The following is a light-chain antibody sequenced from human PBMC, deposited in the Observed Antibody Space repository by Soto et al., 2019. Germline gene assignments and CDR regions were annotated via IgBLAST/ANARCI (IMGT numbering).Light chain of an antibody. Sequence: EIVLTQSPATLSVSLGDSATLSCRASQSVSLSLAWYQMRPGQPPRLLIYGASTRATDIPDRFSGSGSGTDFTLTISRLQSEDFAVYFCQKYHIWPSWTFGQGTKVDIK. CDR1: QSVSLS. J-gene: IGKJ1*01. CDR3: QKYHIWPSWT. V-gene: IGKV3-15*01. CDR2: GAS.